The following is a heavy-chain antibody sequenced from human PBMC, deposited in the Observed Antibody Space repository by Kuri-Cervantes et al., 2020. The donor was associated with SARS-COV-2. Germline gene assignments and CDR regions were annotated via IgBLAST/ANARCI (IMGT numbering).Heavy chain of an antibody. CDR1: GFTFGNYA. V-gene: IGHV4-59*01. J-gene: IGHJ4*02. Sequence: ESLKISCAASGFTFGNYAMHWVRQAPGKGLEWIGYIYYSGSTNYNPSLKSRVTISVDTSKNKCSLKLSSVTAADTSVYYCARASHPYGYFGTLDYWGQGTLVTVSS. CDR3: ARASHPYGYFGTLDY. CDR2: IYYSGST. D-gene: IGHD5-18*01.